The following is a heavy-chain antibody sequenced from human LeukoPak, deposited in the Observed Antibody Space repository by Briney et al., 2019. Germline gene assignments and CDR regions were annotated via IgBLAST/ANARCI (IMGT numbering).Heavy chain of an antibody. J-gene: IGHJ4*02. Sequence: GGSLRLSCAASGFTFSSYAMSWVRQAPGKGLEWVSAISGSGGSTYYADSVKGRFTISRDNSKNTLYLQMNSLGAEDTAVYYCAKDSRYSSGWGFDYWGQGTLVTVSS. CDR3: AKDSRYSSGWGFDY. CDR1: GFTFSSYA. CDR2: ISGSGGST. V-gene: IGHV3-23*01. D-gene: IGHD6-19*01.